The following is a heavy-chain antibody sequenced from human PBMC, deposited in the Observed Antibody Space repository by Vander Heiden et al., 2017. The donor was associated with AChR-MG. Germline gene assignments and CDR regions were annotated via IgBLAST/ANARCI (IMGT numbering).Heavy chain of an antibody. D-gene: IGHD2-2*01. CDR2: ISSSGSTI. CDR3: ARDSCSSTSCYENDY. V-gene: IGHV3-48*03. J-gene: IGHJ4*02. Sequence: EVQLVESGGGLVQPGGSLRLSCAASGVTFSSYEMNWVRQAPGKGLEWVSYISSSGSTIYYADSVKGRFTISRDNAKNSLYLQMNSLRAEDTAVYYCARDSCSSTSCYENDYWGQGTLVTVSS. CDR1: GVTFSSYE.